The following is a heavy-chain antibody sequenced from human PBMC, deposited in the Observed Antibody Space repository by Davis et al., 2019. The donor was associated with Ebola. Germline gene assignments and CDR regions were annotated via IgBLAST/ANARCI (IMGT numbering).Heavy chain of an antibody. CDR3: AREGSYSDSSGHYTTPLDS. CDR1: GGSISSDGYS. CDR2: IYHSGRN. V-gene: IGHV4-30-2*01. J-gene: IGHJ4*02. D-gene: IGHD3-22*01. Sequence: PSETLSLTCAVSGGSISSDGYSWSWVRQPPGKGLEWIGYIYHSGRNYHNPYLNSRVTISMDRSKNQFSLKLSSVTAADTAVYYCAREGSYSDSSGHYTTPLDSWGQGTLVTVSS.